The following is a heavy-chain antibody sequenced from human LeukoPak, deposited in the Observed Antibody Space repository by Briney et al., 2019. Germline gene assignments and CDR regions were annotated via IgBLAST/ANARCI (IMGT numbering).Heavy chain of an antibody. CDR2: ISYDGSNK. CDR3: ARGALLSRITIFGVVTYPLDY. Sequence: GGSLRLSCAASGFTFSSYAMHWVRQAPGKGLEWVAVISYDGSNKYYADSVKGRFTISRDNSKNTLYLQMNSLRAEDTAVYYCARGALLSRITIFGVVTYPLDYWGQGTLVTVSS. V-gene: IGHV3-30-3*01. CDR1: GFTFSSYA. J-gene: IGHJ4*02. D-gene: IGHD3-3*01.